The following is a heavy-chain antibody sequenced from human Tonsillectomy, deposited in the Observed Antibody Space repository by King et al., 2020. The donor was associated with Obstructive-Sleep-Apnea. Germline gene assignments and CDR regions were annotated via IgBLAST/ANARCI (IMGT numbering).Heavy chain of an antibody. Sequence: QLQESGPGLVKPSETLSLTCTVSCGSISSYYFSWIRQPAGKGLEWIGRIYTNGSTNYNPSLKSRVTMSVDTSKNQFSLKLSAVTAADTAVYYCARGGSSNYYYYGMDVWGQGTTVTVSS. CDR2: IYTNGST. V-gene: IGHV4-4*07. J-gene: IGHJ6*02. CDR1: CGSISSYY. CDR3: ARGGSSNYYYYGMDV. D-gene: IGHD3-16*01.